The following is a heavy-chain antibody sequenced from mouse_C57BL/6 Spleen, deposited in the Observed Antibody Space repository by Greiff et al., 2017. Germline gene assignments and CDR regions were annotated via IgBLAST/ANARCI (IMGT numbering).Heavy chain of an antibody. CDR3: AIVAVVARGMAMDY. CDR1: GFSLNSYG. J-gene: IGHJ4*01. V-gene: IGHV2-5*01. CDR2: IWRGGST. D-gene: IGHD1-1*01. Sequence: VKLMESGPGLVQPSQSLSITCTVSGFSLNSYGVHWVSQSPGKGLEWLGVIWRGGSTDYNAAFMSRLSSTKDNSKSQVFFKINSLQAYDTAIYYCAIVAVVARGMAMDYWGQGTSATVSS.